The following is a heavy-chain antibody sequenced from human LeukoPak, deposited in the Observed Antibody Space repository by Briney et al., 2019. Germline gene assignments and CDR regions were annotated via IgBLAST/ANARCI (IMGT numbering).Heavy chain of an antibody. CDR2: ISWNSGSI. J-gene: IGHJ4*02. D-gene: IGHD7-27*01. V-gene: IGHV3-9*01. Sequence: PGGSLRLSCAASGFTFDDYAMHWVRQAPGEGLEWVSGISWNSGSIGYADSVKGRFTISRDNAKNSLYLQMNSLRAEDTALYYCAKLSSGHWGYFDYWGQGTLVTVSS. CDR1: GFTFDDYA. CDR3: AKLSSGHWGYFDY.